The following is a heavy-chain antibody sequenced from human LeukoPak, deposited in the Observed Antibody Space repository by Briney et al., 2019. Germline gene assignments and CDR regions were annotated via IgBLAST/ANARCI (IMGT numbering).Heavy chain of an antibody. Sequence: PSETLSLTCTVSGGSISSGGYYWSWIRQHPGKGLEWIGYIYYSGSTYYNPPLKSRVTISVDTSKNQFSLKLSSVTAADTAVYYCARAAGGTMVRGVPDYWGQGTLVTVSS. D-gene: IGHD3-10*01. CDR3: ARAAGGTMVRGVPDY. CDR2: IYYSGST. J-gene: IGHJ4*02. CDR1: GGSISSGGYY. V-gene: IGHV4-31*03.